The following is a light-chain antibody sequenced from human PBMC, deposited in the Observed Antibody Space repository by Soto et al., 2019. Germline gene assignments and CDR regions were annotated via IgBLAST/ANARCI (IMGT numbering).Light chain of an antibody. CDR3: QQYDEWPPSYT. J-gene: IGKJ2*01. Sequence: EMMMTQSPATLSVSPGERATLSCRASHSVSDNLAWYQQKPGQAPRLLIYGASTRATGIPARISGSGSGTEFTLTISSLQSEDFAVYYCQQYDEWPPSYTFGQGTKLEIK. CDR2: GAS. V-gene: IGKV3-15*01. CDR1: HSVSDN.